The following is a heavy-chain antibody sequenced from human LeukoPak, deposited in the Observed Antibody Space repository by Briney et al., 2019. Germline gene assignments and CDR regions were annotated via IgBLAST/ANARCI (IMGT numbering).Heavy chain of an antibody. V-gene: IGHV1-24*01. Sequence: ASVKVSCKVSGYTLTELSMHWVRQAPGKGLEWRGGFDPEDGETIYAQKIQGRVTMTQDTSTDTAYMELSSLRSEDTAVYYCATVTMVRGVINYYYYYIDVWGKGTTVTVSS. CDR2: FDPEDGET. CDR3: ATVTMVRGVINYYYYYIDV. CDR1: GYTLTELS. D-gene: IGHD3-10*01. J-gene: IGHJ6*03.